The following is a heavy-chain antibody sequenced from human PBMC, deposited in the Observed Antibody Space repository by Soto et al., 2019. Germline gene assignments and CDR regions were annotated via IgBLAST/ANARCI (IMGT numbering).Heavy chain of an antibody. CDR3: TRGVKYGAYSRWFDP. V-gene: IGHV1-8*01. CDR1: GYTFTSYD. D-gene: IGHD4-17*01. CDR2: MNPNSGNT. J-gene: IGHJ5*02. Sequence: ASVKVSCKASGYTFTSYDINWVRQATGQGLEYLGWMNPNSGNTGYVQKFQGRVTMTWDSSITTAYMELSSLRSEDTAVYFCTRGVKYGAYSRWFDPWGQGTLVTVSS.